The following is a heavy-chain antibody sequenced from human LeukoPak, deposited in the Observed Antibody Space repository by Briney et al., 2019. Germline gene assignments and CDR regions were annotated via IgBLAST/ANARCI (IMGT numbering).Heavy chain of an antibody. CDR2: IYYSGST. CDR1: GGSISSSSYY. J-gene: IGHJ3*02. V-gene: IGHV4-39*01. Sequence: SETLSLTCTVSGGSISSSSYYWGWIRQPPGKGLEWIGSIYYSGSTYYNPSLKSRVTMSVDTSKNQFSLKLSSVTAADTAVYYCARRVDPLYCGGDCYYDAFDIWAKGQWSPSLQ. CDR3: ARRVDPLYCGGDCYYDAFDI. D-gene: IGHD2-21*02.